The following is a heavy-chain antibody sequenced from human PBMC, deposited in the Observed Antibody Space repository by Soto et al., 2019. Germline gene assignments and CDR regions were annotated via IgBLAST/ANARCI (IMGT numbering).Heavy chain of an antibody. J-gene: IGHJ6*02. CDR2: ISAYNGNS. V-gene: IGHV1-18*01. CDR3: ARIADCSTTSCSFPSRFHVRGYYYYYGLDV. CDR1: GVTFTSYG. D-gene: IGHD2-2*01. Sequence: VKASSEAPGVTFTSYGRCWARHAPGQGLEWVGWISAYNGNSNYTQKYQGRVTMTTDTSTSTAYMELSSLRSDDTAVYYCARIADCSTTSCSFPSRFHVRGYYYYYGLDVWGQGTTVTVSS.